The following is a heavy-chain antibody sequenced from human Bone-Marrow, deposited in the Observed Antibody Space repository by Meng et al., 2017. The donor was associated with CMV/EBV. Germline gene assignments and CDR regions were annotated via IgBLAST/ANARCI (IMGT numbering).Heavy chain of an antibody. CDR2: VNPNSGGT. D-gene: IGHD1-26*01. J-gene: IGHJ6*02. V-gene: IGHV1-2*02. CDR1: GYIFTEHY. Sequence: ASVKVSCKAPGYIFTEHYVHWVRQAPGEGLEWMGWVNPNSGGTNYAQKFQGRVTMTRDTSISTAYMELSSLRSDDTAVYYCARDRIDWELNYGMDVWGQGTTVTGSS. CDR3: ARDRIDWELNYGMDV.